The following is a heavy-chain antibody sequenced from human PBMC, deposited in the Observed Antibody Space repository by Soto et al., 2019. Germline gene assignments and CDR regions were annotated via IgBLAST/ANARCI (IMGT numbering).Heavy chain of an antibody. V-gene: IGHV4-59*01. CDR2: IYYSGST. D-gene: IGHD3-10*01. J-gene: IGHJ4*02. Sequence: QVQLQESGPGLVKPSETLSLTCNVSGGSMRSYYWSWIRQPPGKGLEWIGYIYYSGSTNYNPSLKSRVSISVDTSKNQFFLKLSSVTAADTAVYYCARGELWFGHDYWGRGTLVTVSS. CDR1: GGSMRSYY. CDR3: ARGELWFGHDY.